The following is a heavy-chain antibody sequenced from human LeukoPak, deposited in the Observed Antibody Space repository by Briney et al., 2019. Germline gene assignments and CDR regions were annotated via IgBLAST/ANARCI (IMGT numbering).Heavy chain of an antibody. V-gene: IGHV3-30*02. CDR1: GFTFTRYG. J-gene: IGHJ6*03. CDR3: AKGSFYCTSSTCPQYYYYMDV. Sequence: GGSLRLSCAASGFTFTRYGLHWVRQAPGKGLEWVAFVRYDGSEKCYADSVKGRFTISRDDSRNTVFLQMNSLTAEDTAVYYCAKGSFYCTSSTCPQYYYYMDVWGKGTTVTVSS. CDR2: VRYDGSEK. D-gene: IGHD2/OR15-2a*01.